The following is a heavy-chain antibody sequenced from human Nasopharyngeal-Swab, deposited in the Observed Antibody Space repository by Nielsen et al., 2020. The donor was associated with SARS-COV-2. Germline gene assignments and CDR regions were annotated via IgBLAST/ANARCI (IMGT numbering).Heavy chain of an antibody. V-gene: IGHV3-74*01. J-gene: IGHJ4*02. CDR2: INSDGSST. CDR3: ARDQDFDWSFDY. CDR1: GFTFSNYW. Sequence: GESLKISCAASGFTFSNYWMHWVRQAPGKGLVWVSRINSDGSSTSYADSVKGRFTISRDNAKNTLYLQMNSLRAEDTAVYYCARDQDFDWSFDYWGQGTLVTVSS. D-gene: IGHD3-9*01.